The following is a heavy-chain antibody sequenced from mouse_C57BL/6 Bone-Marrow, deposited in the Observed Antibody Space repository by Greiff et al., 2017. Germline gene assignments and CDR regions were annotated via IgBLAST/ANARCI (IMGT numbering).Heavy chain of an antibody. CDR3: ARDYYGSSWYFDY. Sequence: EVQLQQSGPELVKPGASVKISCKASGYTFTDYYMNWVKQSPGKSLEWIGDINPNNGGTSYNQKLKGKATLTVAKSSSTAYMELRSRTSEDSAVYYCARDYYGSSWYFDYWGQGTSLTVSS. CDR2: INPNNGGT. V-gene: IGHV1-26*01. J-gene: IGHJ2*03. CDR1: GYTFTDYY. D-gene: IGHD1-1*01.